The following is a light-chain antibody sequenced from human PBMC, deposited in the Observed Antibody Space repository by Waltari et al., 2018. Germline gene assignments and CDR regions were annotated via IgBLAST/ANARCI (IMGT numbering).Light chain of an antibody. Sequence: EIVLTQSPGTLSLSPAQRATLSCRASQTITSNYLAWYQHKPGQAPRLLIYGESSRATGIPDRFSGSGSGTDFTLTISRLEPTDSAVYYCQQYGSSPPWTFGQGTKVEIK. V-gene: IGKV3-20*01. J-gene: IGKJ1*01. CDR2: GES. CDR1: QTITSNY. CDR3: QQYGSSPPWT.